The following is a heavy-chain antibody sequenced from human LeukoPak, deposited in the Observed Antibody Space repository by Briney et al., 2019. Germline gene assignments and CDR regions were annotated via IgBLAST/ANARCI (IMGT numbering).Heavy chain of an antibody. J-gene: IGHJ4*02. CDR2: ISGSGGST. CDR1: GFTFSSYA. V-gene: IGHV3-23*01. D-gene: IGHD1-26*01. Sequence: KTGGSLRLSCAASGFTFSSYAMSWVRQAPGKGLEWVSAISGSGGSTYYADSVKGRFTISRDNSKNTLYLQMHSLRVEDTAVYYCARMNGGSLSSYYFDYWGQGILVTVPS. CDR3: ARMNGGSLSSYYFDY.